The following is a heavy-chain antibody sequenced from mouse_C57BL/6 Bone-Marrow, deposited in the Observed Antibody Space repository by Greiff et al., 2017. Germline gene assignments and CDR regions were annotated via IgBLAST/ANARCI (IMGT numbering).Heavy chain of an antibody. J-gene: IGHJ3*01. Sequence: VQLQQSGAELARPGASVKLSCKASGYTFTSYGISWVKQRTGQGLEWIGEIYPRSGNTYYNEKFKGKATLTADKSSSTAYMELRSLTSEDSAVYFCARSGLLRYYGAWFAYWGQGTLVTVSA. V-gene: IGHV1-81*01. CDR1: GYTFTSYG. D-gene: IGHD1-1*01. CDR3: ARSGLLRYYGAWFAY. CDR2: IYPRSGNT.